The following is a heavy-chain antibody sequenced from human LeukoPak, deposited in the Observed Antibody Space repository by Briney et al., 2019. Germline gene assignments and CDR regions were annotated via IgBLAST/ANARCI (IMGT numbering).Heavy chain of an antibody. V-gene: IGHV3-30-3*01. Sequence: PGGSLRLSCAASGFTFSSYAMHWVRQAPGKGLEWVAVISYDGSNKYYADSVKGRFTISRDNSENTLYLQMNSLRAEDTAVYYCAREYRAAAGPGSAFDIWGQGTMVTVFS. D-gene: IGHD6-13*01. CDR2: ISYDGSNK. CDR3: AREYRAAAGPGSAFDI. CDR1: GFTFSSYA. J-gene: IGHJ3*02.